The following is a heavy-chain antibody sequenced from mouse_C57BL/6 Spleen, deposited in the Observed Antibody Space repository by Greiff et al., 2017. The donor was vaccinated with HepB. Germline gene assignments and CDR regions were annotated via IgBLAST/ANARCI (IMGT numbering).Heavy chain of an antibody. CDR3: ARSNGNYEGYFDV. CDR1: GYTFTNYW. V-gene: IGHV1-63*01. D-gene: IGHD2-1*01. Sequence: VQLQESGAELVRPGTSVKMSCKASGYTFTNYWIGWAKQRPGHGLEWIGDIYPGGGYTNYNEKFKGKATLTADKSSSTAYMQFSSLTSEDSAIYYCARSNGNYEGYFDVWGTGTTVTVSS. J-gene: IGHJ1*03. CDR2: IYPGGGYT.